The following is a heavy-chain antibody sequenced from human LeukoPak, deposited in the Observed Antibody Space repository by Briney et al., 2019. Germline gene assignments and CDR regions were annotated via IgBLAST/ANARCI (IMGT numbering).Heavy chain of an antibody. CDR2: INTDGSNT. J-gene: IGHJ4*02. CDR1: KFTFNNYW. Sequence: GGSLRLSCAVSKFTFNNYWIHWVRQAPGKGLVWVSRINTDGSNTNYADSVRGRFTISRDNSKNTVSLQMESLRAEDTALYYCAKDYAVGSIDYWGQGTLVTVSS. CDR3: AKDYAVGSIDY. V-gene: IGHV3-74*01. D-gene: IGHD3-16*01.